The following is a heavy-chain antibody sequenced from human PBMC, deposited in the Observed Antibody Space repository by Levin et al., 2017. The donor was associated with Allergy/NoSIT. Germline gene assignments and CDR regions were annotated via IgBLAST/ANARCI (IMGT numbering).Heavy chain of an antibody. CDR2: IYYSGST. CDR3: ARETGYSGYEGIYYYYYGMDV. V-gene: IGHV4-59*01. D-gene: IGHD5-12*01. Sequence: GSLRLSCTVSGGSISSYYWSWIRQPPGKGLEWIGYIYYSGSTNHNPSLKSRVTISVDTSKNQFSLKLSSVTAADTAVYYCARETGYSGYEGIYYYYYGMDVWGQGTTVTVSS. CDR1: GGSISSYY. J-gene: IGHJ6*02.